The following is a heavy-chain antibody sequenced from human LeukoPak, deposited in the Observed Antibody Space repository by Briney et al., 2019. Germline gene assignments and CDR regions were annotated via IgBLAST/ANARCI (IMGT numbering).Heavy chain of an antibody. CDR1: GVSFSGYY. D-gene: IGHD2-2*01. V-gene: IGHV4-34*01. CDR2: INHSGST. J-gene: IGHJ4*02. Sequence: SETLSLTCAVYGVSFSGYYCSCSRQPPGKGREWIGEINHSGSTNDNPSLKNRVAISLDTSKTQFSLKLSSVTAADTAVYYCARGLSTSNFDYWGQGTLVTVSS. CDR3: ARGLSTSNFDY.